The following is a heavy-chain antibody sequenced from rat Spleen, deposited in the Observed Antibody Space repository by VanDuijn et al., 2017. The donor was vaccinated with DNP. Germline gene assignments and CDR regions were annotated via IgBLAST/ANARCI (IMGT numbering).Heavy chain of an antibody. CDR3: AKDPSPEGGY. J-gene: IGHJ2*01. CDR2: IRDKANGYTA. V-gene: IGHV7-7*01. Sequence: EVQLVESGGGLVQPGDSMRLSCAASGFTFTDFSMNWIRQPAGKAPEWLAFIRDKANGYTADYNPSVKGRFTISRDDTQNMLYLQMNSLRSDDTATYYCAKDPSPEGGYWGQGVMVTVSS. CDR1: GFTFTDFS. D-gene: IGHD1-11*01.